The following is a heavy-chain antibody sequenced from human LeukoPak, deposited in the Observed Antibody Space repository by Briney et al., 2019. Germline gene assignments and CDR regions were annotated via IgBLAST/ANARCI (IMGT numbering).Heavy chain of an antibody. V-gene: IGHV4-59*01. Sequence: PETLSLTCTVSGGSISSYYWSWIRQPPGKGLEWIGYIYYSGSTNYNPSLKSRVTISVDTSKNQFSLKLSSVTAADTAVHYCAREVVGATTWFDPWGQGTLVTVSS. CDR1: GGSISSYY. CDR2: IYYSGST. D-gene: IGHD1-26*01. CDR3: AREVVGATTWFDP. J-gene: IGHJ5*02.